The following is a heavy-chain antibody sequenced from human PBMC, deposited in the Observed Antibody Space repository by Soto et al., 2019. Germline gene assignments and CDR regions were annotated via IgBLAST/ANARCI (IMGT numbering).Heavy chain of an antibody. V-gene: IGHV4-59*01. CDR2: IYYSGST. D-gene: IGHD4-17*01. Sequence: PSETLSLTCTVSGGSISSYYWSWIRQPPGKGLEWIGYIYYSGSTNYNPSLKSRVTISVDTSKNQFSLKLSSVTAADTAVYYRGAQDYVAKGYHFENWGQGTMVTVSS. J-gene: IGHJ4*02. CDR3: GAQDYVAKGYHFEN. CDR1: GGSISSYY.